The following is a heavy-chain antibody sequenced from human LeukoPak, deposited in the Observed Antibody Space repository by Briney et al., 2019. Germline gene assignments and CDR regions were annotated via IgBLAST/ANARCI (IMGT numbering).Heavy chain of an antibody. Sequence: GGSLRLSCVASGFTFSSYAMSWVRQAPGKGLEWVSAISGSGGSTYYADSVKGRLTISRDNSKNTLYLQMNSLRAEDTAVYYCASQYSGSYLDYFDYWGQGTLVTVSS. CDR2: ISGSGGST. CDR3: ASQYSGSYLDYFDY. J-gene: IGHJ4*02. D-gene: IGHD1-26*01. V-gene: IGHV3-23*01. CDR1: GFTFSSYA.